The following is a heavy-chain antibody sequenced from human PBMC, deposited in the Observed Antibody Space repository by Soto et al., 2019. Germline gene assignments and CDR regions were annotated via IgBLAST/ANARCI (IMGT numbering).Heavy chain of an antibody. J-gene: IGHJ4*02. CDR3: ARDIVAGSGWYTFDY. CDR2: ISGSSSDI. Sequence: GGSLRLCRAASGFTFCSYSMNWVCQAPWKGMEWVSYISGSSSDIYYAESVNGRFTISRDNAMNSLYLQMNTLRAEDTAVYYCARDIVAGSGWYTFDYWGQGT. V-gene: IGHV3-21*05. D-gene: IGHD6-19*01. CDR1: GFTFCSYS.